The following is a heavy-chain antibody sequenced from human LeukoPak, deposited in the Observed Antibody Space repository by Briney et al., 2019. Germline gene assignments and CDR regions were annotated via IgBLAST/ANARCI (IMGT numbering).Heavy chain of an antibody. V-gene: IGHV1-8*01. CDR3: AREGGDSVDYGDYGFNY. J-gene: IGHJ4*02. D-gene: IGHD4-17*01. CDR2: MNPNSGNT. CDR1: GYTFTSYD. Sequence: ASVKVSCKASGYTFTSYDINWVRQATGQGLEWMGWMNPNSGNTGYAQKFQGRVTMTRNTSISTAYMELSSLRSEDTAVYYCAREGGDSVDYGDYGFNYWGQGTLVTVSS.